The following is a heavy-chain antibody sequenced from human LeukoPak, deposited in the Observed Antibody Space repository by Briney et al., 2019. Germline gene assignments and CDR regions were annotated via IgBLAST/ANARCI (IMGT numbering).Heavy chain of an antibody. J-gene: IGHJ3*02. V-gene: IGHV3-23*01. CDR1: GVSFSSYA. Sequence: GGSLRLSCAASGVSFSSYAMSWVRQAPGKGLEWGSAISGSGGSTYYADSVKGRFTVASDNSKTTLYLQMNSLRAEPTAVYYCAKHLAYRNSNDAFDIWGQGTMVTVSS. CDR2: ISGSGGST. D-gene: IGHD4-11*01. CDR3: AKHLAYRNSNDAFDI.